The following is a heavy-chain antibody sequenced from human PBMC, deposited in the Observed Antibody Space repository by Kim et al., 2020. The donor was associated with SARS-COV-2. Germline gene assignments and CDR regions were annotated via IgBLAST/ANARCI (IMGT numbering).Heavy chain of an antibody. CDR3: AKDHFP. CDR2: SGSGGDH. Sequence: SGSGGDHYYAASVKGRFTISRDNFKNTLFLQINSLRAGDTAVYYCAKDHFPWGQGTLVTVSS. V-gene: IGHV3-23*01. J-gene: IGHJ5*02.